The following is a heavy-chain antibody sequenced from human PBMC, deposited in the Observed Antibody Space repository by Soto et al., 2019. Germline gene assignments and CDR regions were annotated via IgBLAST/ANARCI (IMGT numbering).Heavy chain of an antibody. V-gene: IGHV4-39*01. CDR1: GGSISSSSYY. CDR3: ARRGSGGIAVAGTSFDY. CDR2: IYYSGST. Sequence: SETLSLTCTVSGGSISSSSYYWGWIRQPPGKGLEWIGSIYYSGSTYYNPSLKSRVTIPVDTSKNQFSLKLSSVTAADTAVYYCARRGSGGIAVAGTSFDYWGQGTLVTVS. D-gene: IGHD6-19*01. J-gene: IGHJ4*02.